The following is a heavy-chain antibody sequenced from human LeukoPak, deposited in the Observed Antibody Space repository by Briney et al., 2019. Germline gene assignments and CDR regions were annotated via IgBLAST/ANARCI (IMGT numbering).Heavy chain of an antibody. CDR2: INHSGST. D-gene: IGHD5-24*01. Sequence: SETLSLTCAVYGGSFSGYYWSWIRQPPGKGLEWIGEINHSGSTNYNPSLKNRVTISVDTSKNQFSRKLSSVTAADTAVYYCARSPGRWLQWYYFDYWGQGTLVTVSS. J-gene: IGHJ4*02. CDR1: GGSFSGYY. CDR3: ARSPGRWLQWYYFDY. V-gene: IGHV4-34*01.